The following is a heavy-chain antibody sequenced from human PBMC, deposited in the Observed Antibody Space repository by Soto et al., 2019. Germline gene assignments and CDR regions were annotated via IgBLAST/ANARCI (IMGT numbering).Heavy chain of an antibody. CDR2: IYWDDDK. CDR1: GFSLSTSGVG. J-gene: IGHJ4*02. V-gene: IGHV2-5*02. D-gene: IGHD6-19*01. Sequence: QITLKESGPTLVKPTQTLTLTCTFSGFSLSTSGVGVGWIRQPPGKALEWLALIYWDDDKRYSPSLKSWLTITKEASKNQVVVTVTNMDPVDTGSYYCAHRQGTSSGWYNYDYWGQGTVVTVSS. CDR3: AHRQGTSSGWYNYDY.